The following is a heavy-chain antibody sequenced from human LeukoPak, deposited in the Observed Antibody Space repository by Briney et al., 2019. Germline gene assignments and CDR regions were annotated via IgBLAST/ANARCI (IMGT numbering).Heavy chain of an antibody. D-gene: IGHD2-2*01. CDR1: GFTFSSYA. V-gene: IGHV3-30*04. CDR3: ARAGYCSSTSCYSYYFDY. CDR2: ISSDGSNK. J-gene: IGHJ4*02. Sequence: GRSLRLSCAASGFTFSSYAMHWVRQAPGKGLEWVAVISSDGSNKYYADSVKGRFTISRDNSKNTLYLQMNSLRAEDTAVYYCARAGYCSSTSCYSYYFDYWGQGTLVTVSS.